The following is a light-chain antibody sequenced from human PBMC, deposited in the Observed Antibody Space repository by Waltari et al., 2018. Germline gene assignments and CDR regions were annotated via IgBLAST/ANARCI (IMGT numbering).Light chain of an antibody. CDR1: QSVGSY. CDR2: DAS. CDR3: QQRTNWRSVT. Sequence: EIVLTQSPATLSLSPGERATLSCRASQSVGSYLAWYQQKLGQAPRLLLYDASNRATVIPARFSGSGSGTDFTLTISSLEPEDFALYYCQQRTNWRSVTFGGGTKVEIK. J-gene: IGKJ4*01. V-gene: IGKV3-11*01.